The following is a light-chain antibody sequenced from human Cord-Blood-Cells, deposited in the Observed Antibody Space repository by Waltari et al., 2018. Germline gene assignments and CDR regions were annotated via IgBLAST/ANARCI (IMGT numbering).Light chain of an antibody. Sequence: QSALTQPASVSGSPGQSITISCTGTSSDVGGYNYVSWYQQHPGKAPKLMIYDVGKRPSGVSTRFSRSNSGNTASLTISGLQAEDEADYYCSSYTSSSTYVFGTGTKVTVL. CDR2: DVG. J-gene: IGLJ1*01. CDR3: SSYTSSSTYV. V-gene: IGLV2-14*01. CDR1: SSDVGGYNY.